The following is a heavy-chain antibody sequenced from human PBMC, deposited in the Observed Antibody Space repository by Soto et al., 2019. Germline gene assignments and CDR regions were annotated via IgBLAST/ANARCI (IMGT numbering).Heavy chain of an antibody. D-gene: IGHD2-15*01. CDR2: ILYDGSNK. Sequence: QVQLVESGGGVVQPGRSLRLSCAASGFTFSSYGIHWFRQAPGKGLEWGAIILYDGSNKYYADSVKGRFTISRDNSKNTLFLQMNSLRAEDTAVYYCAKDRRECSAGNCYSRNYYYYGMDVWGQGTTVTVSS. CDR1: GFTFSSYG. CDR3: AKDRRECSAGNCYSRNYYYYGMDV. J-gene: IGHJ6*02. V-gene: IGHV3-30*18.